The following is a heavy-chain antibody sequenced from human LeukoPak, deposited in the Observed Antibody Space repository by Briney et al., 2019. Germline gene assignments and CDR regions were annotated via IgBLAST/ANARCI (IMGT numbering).Heavy chain of an antibody. CDR3: ATYHDISSGFTFDS. J-gene: IGHJ4*02. Sequence: SETLSLTCAVSGGSVNNDRWWNWVRHPPGKGLEWIGEIHPSGSVRYDPSLKSRVSISLDKSNDHVSLTLTSVTAADTAVYFCATYHDISSGFTFDSWGQGTLVTVSS. D-gene: IGHD3-9*01. CDR1: GGSVNNDRW. CDR2: IHPSGSV. V-gene: IGHV4-4*02.